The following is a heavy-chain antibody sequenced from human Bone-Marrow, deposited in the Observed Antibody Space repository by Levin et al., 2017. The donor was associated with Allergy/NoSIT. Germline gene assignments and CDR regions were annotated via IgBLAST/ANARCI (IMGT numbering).Heavy chain of an antibody. CDR3: ARKYDSSAARDY. Sequence: LSLTCAASGFTFSSYWMSWVRQAPGKGLEWVANIKQDGSEKYYVDSVKGRFTISRDNAKNSLYLQMNSLRAEDTAVYYCARKYDSSAARDYWGQGTLVTVSS. D-gene: IGHD3-22*01. V-gene: IGHV3-7*01. J-gene: IGHJ4*02. CDR2: IKQDGSEK. CDR1: GFTFSSYW.